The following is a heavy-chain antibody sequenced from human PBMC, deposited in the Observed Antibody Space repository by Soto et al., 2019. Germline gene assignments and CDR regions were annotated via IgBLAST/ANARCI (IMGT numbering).Heavy chain of an antibody. Sequence: PGESLKISCQGSGYIIKNYWIGWVRQMPGQGLERMGIMFPDDSDTRYSPSFQGHVTISVDKSISTAYVQWSSLKASDSAIYYCFRGGVTSRTFDYWGQGTLVTVSS. V-gene: IGHV5-51*01. J-gene: IGHJ4*02. D-gene: IGHD3-16*01. CDR3: FRGGVTSRTFDY. CDR1: GYIIKNYW. CDR2: MFPDDSDT.